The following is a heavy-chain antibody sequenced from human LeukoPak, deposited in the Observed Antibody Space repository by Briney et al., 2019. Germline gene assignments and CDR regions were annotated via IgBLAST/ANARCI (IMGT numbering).Heavy chain of an antibody. V-gene: IGHV5-51*01. CDR2: IYPDETNI. D-gene: IGHD2-2*03. J-gene: IGHJ4*02. CDR1: GYSFHTYW. CDR3: ARPPSRGYSSSFEY. Sequence: GASLKICCDAAGYSFHTYWICCGRQMAEKRQELMGVIYPDETNIRYSPSFQGQVTISADKSISTAYLQWSSLKASDTAMYYCARPPSRGYSSSFEYWGQGTLVTVSS.